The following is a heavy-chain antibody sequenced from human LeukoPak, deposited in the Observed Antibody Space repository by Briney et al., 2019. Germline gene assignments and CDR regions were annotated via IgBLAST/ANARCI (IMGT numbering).Heavy chain of an antibody. CDR2: IYYSGST. V-gene: IGHV4-59*12. Sequence: SETLSLTCTVSGGSISSYYWSWIRQPPGKGLEWIGYIYYSGSTNYNPSLKSRVTISVDTSKNQFSLKLSSVTAADTAVYYCAGCIAARGAFDIWGQGTMVTVSS. CDR3: AGCIAARGAFDI. J-gene: IGHJ3*02. D-gene: IGHD6-6*01. CDR1: GGSISSYY.